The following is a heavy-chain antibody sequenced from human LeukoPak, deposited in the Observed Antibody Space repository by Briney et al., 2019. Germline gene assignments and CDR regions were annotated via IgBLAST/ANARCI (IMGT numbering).Heavy chain of an antibody. CDR3: ARQPRDGYNNFDY. J-gene: IGHJ4*02. Sequence: SETLSLTCTVSGGSISSSSYYWGWIRQPPGKGLEWIGSTYYSGSTYYNPSLKSRVTISVDTSKNQFSLKLSSVTAADTAVYYCARQPRDGYNNFDYWGQGTLVTVSS. V-gene: IGHV4-39*01. CDR1: GGSISSSSYY. D-gene: IGHD5-24*01. CDR2: TYYSGST.